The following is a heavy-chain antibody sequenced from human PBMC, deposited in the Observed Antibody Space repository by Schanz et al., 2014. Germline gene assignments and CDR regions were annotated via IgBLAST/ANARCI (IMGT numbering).Heavy chain of an antibody. CDR1: GFTFSSYG. CDR3: AKGMGYCSGGTCYDYYYYGLDV. CDR2: IWYDENNK. Sequence: QVQLVESGGGVVQFGRSLRLSCVASGFTFSSYGMHWVRQAPGKGLEWVAVIWYDENNKYYADSVKGRFTMSRDNSKNTLYRQMNSLRAEDTAVYYCAKGMGYCSGGTCYDYYYYGLDVWGQGTTVTVSS. J-gene: IGHJ6*02. D-gene: IGHD2-15*01. V-gene: IGHV3-33*06.